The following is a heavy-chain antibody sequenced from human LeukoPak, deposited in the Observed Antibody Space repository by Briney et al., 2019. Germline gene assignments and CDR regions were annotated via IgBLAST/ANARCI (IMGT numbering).Heavy chain of an antibody. CDR3: ARRKYDFWSGYYEGGHWFDP. V-gene: IGHV4-59*08. Sequence: SETLSLTCTVSGGSISSYYWSWIRQPPGKGLEWIGYIYYSGSTNYNPSLKRRVTISVDTSKNQFSLKLSSVTAADTAVYYCARRKYDFWSGYYEGGHWFDPWGQGTLVTVSS. D-gene: IGHD3-3*01. CDR2: IYYSGST. J-gene: IGHJ5*02. CDR1: GGSISSYY.